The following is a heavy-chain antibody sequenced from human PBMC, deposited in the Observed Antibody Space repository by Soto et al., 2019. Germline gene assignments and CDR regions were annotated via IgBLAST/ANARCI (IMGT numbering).Heavy chain of an antibody. D-gene: IGHD6-13*01. CDR2: IDPSDSYT. CDR1: GYSFTSYW. V-gene: IGHV5-10-1*01. CDR3: AGRGYSSSSVDP. Sequence: PGESLKISCKGSGYSFTSYWISWVRQMPGKGLEWMGRIDPSDSYTNYSPSFQGHVTISADKSISTAYLQWSSLKASDTAMYYCAGRGYSSSSVDPWGQGTLVTVSS. J-gene: IGHJ5*02.